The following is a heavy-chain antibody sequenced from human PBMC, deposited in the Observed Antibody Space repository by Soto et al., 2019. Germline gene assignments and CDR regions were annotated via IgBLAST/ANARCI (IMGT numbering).Heavy chain of an antibody. CDR3: ARGKGMEENYYYYGLDI. D-gene: IGHD1-1*01. J-gene: IGHJ6*02. CDR2: INGGTGQT. V-gene: IGHV1-3*01. CDR1: GYTFSTHS. Sequence: ASVKVSFKAAGYTFSTHSIHWVRQAPGQSLEWMGWINGGTGQTKHSHRFQDRLSITRDTSASTAYMELSSLTSEDTAVYYCARGKGMEENYYYYGLDIWGQGTTVTVSS.